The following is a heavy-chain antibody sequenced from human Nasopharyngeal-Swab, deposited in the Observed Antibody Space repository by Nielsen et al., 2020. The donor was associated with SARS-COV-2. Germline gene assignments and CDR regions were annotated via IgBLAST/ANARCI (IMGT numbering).Heavy chain of an antibody. D-gene: IGHD2-2*01. CDR3: AKVARDIVVVPAAMKAYYYYGRTS. Sequence: VRQAPGKGLEWVSAISGSGGSTYYADSVKGRFTISRDNSKNTLYLQMNSLRAEDTAVYYCAKVARDIVVVPAAMKAYYYYGRTSGAEGPRSPSP. J-gene: IGHJ6*02. CDR2: ISGSGGST. V-gene: IGHV3-23*01.